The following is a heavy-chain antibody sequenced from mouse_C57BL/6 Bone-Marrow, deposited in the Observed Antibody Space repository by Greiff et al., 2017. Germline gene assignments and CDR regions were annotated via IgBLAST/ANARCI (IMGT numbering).Heavy chain of an antibody. CDR2: IYIGNGYT. Sequence: VQLQQSGAELVRPGSSVKMSCKTSGYTFTSYGINWVKQRPGQGLEWIGYIYIGNGYTEYNEKFKGKATLTSDTSSSTAYMKLSSLTAEDSAIYFWARRVSPSLGYFDYWSQGTTLTVSS. CDR1: GYTFTSYG. V-gene: IGHV1-58*01. CDR3: ARRVSPSLGYFDY. D-gene: IGHD4-1*01. J-gene: IGHJ2*01.